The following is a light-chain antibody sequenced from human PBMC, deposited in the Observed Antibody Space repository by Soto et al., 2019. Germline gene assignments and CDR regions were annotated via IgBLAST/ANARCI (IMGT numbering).Light chain of an antibody. CDR3: RSYAGATTYV. J-gene: IGLJ6*01. V-gene: IGLV2-23*01. CDR1: SSNIGGYNV. CDR2: EGI. Sequence: QSVLTQPASVSGSPGQSIAISCSGTSSNIGGYNVVSWYQQHPGKAPKVIVYEGIKRPSGVSDRFSGSTSGSTASLTISGLHAEDQAAYYCRSYAGATTYVFGSGTKVAGL.